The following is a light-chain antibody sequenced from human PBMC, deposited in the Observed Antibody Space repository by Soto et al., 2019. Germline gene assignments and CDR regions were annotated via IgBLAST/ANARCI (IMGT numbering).Light chain of an antibody. Sequence: EIVLTQSPGILSLSPGERASLSCGASQSISSSFLAWYQQKPGQAPRLLIYGASSRATGIPDRFSGTGSETDFTLTISRLEPEDFAVYFCQQYNRWPLTFGQGTKVDIK. CDR3: QQYNRWPLT. J-gene: IGKJ1*01. V-gene: IGKV3-20*01. CDR1: QSISSSF. CDR2: GAS.